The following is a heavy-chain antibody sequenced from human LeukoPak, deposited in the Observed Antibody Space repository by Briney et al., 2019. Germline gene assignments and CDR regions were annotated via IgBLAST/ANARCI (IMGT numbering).Heavy chain of an antibody. CDR1: GYTLTELS. CDR3: ATDLRGQGDFWSGYYLFDY. D-gene: IGHD3-3*01. J-gene: IGHJ4*02. V-gene: IGHV1-24*01. Sequence: ASVKVSCKVSGYTLTELSMHWVRQAPGKGLEWMGGLDPEDGETIYAQKFQGRVTMTEDTSTDTAYMELSSLRSEDTAVYYCATDLRGQGDFWSGYYLFDYWGQGTLVTVSS. CDR2: LDPEDGET.